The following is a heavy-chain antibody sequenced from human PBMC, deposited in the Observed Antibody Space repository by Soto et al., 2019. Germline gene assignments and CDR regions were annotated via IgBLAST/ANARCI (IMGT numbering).Heavy chain of an antibody. Sequence: QVQLVQSGAEVKKPGSSVKVSCKASGGTFSSYAISWVRQAPGQGLEWMGGIIPIFGTANYAQKFQGRVTMTADESTSTAYMELSSLRSEDTAVYYCARLRVTAMGYYYYGMDVWGQGTTVTVSS. D-gene: IGHD2-21*02. CDR2: IIPIFGTA. CDR3: ARLRVTAMGYYYYGMDV. CDR1: GGTFSSYA. V-gene: IGHV1-69*12. J-gene: IGHJ6*02.